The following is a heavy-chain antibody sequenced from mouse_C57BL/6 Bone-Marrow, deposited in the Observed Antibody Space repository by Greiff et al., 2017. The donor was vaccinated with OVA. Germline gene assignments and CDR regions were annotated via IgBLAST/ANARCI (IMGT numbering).Heavy chain of an antibody. Sequence: VQLVESGAELVRPGASVKLSCKASGYTFTDYYINWVKQRPGQGLEWIARIYPGSGNTYYNEKFKGKATLTAEKSSSTAYMQLSSLTSEDSAVYFCARSGNYGNLKAWFAYWGQGTLVTVSA. J-gene: IGHJ3*01. CDR2: IYPGSGNT. D-gene: IGHD2-1*01. CDR1: GYTFTDYY. V-gene: IGHV1-76*01. CDR3: ARSGNYGNLKAWFAY.